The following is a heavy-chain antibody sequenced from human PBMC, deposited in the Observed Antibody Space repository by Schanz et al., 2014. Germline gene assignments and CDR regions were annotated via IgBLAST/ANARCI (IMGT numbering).Heavy chain of an antibody. Sequence: QVQLVESGGGVVQPGRSLRLSCAASGFTFSSYGMHWVRQAPGKGLEWVAVIWYDGSNKYYADSVRGRFTISRDNAKNSLYLEMNSLRVEDTAFYYCARDASSSDYHLAHWGQGTLXTVSS. D-gene: IGHD3-22*01. CDR3: ARDASSSDYHLAH. J-gene: IGHJ4*02. V-gene: IGHV3-33*01. CDR1: GFTFSSYG. CDR2: IWYDGSNK.